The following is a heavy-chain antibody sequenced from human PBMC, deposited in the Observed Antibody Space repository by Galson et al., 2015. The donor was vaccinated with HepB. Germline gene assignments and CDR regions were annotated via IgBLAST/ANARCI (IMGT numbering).Heavy chain of an antibody. Sequence: SVKVSCKASGYTFKNYYVHWVRQAPGQGLEWVGRINPSGGSTRNAQKFQGRVTMTSDTSTSTVYMEGSRLRTEDTAVYYCAREPDRLPVGHPLYRLPPWGHRTT. J-gene: IGHJ6*02. D-gene: IGHD1-14*01. CDR3: AREPDRLPVGHPLYRLPP. CDR2: INPSGGST. CDR1: GYTFKNYY. V-gene: IGHV1-46*03.